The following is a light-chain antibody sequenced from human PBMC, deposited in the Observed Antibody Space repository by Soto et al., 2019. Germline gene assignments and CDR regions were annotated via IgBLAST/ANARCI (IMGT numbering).Light chain of an antibody. Sequence: EIVLTQSPGTLSLSPGERATLSCRASQSVSTSDLAWYQQKPGQAPRLLIYGASSRATGIPDRFSGSGSGTDFTLTISRLEPEDFAVYYCQRYGTALWTFGQGTKVDIK. CDR2: GAS. V-gene: IGKV3-20*01. CDR1: QSVSTSD. CDR3: QRYGTALWT. J-gene: IGKJ1*01.